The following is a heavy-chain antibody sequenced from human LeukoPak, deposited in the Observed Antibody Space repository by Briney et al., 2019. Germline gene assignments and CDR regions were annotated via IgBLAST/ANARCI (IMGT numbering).Heavy chain of an antibody. J-gene: IGHJ5*02. CDR2: INHSGST. CDR1: GGSFSGYY. D-gene: IGHD1-26*01. CDR3: ARDPIVGVIDP. Sequence: SETLSLTCAVHGGSFSGYYWSWIRQPPGKGLEWIGEINHSGSTNYNPSLKSRVTISVDTSKNQFSLKLSSVTAADTAVYYCARDPIVGVIDPWGQGTLVTVAS. V-gene: IGHV4-34*01.